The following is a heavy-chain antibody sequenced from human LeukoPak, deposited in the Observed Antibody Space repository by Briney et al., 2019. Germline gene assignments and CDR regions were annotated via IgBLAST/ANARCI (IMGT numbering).Heavy chain of an antibody. J-gene: IGHJ4*02. Sequence: PSETLSPTCTVSRGSISSSSYYWGRIRQPPGKGLEWIGSIYYSGSTYYNPSLKSRVTISVDTSKNQFSLKLSSVTAADTAVYYCARHGLGYYPYYFDYWGQGTLVTVSS. V-gene: IGHV4-39*01. CDR3: ARHGLGYYPYYFDY. CDR1: RGSISSSSYY. D-gene: IGHD3-22*01. CDR2: IYYSGST.